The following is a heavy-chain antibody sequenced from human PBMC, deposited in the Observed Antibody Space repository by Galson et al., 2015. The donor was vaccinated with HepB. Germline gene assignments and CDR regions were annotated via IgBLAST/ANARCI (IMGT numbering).Heavy chain of an antibody. CDR3: ARDLGYSYAYPLDY. Sequence: SLRLSCAASGFTFGPYWMHWVRQAPGKGLFWVSRINSDGSTTTYADSVKGRFTISRDNAQNTLYLQMNSLRAEDTAVYYCARDLGYSYAYPLDYWGQGTLVTVSS. D-gene: IGHD5-18*01. V-gene: IGHV3-74*01. J-gene: IGHJ4*02. CDR1: GFTFGPYW. CDR2: INSDGSTT.